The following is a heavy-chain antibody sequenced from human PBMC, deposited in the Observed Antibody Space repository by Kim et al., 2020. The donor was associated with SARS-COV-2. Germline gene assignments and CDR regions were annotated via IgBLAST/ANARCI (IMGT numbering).Heavy chain of an antibody. CDR2: INHSGST. CDR3: ARGTRLAMIVVAPVAFDI. J-gene: IGHJ3*02. D-gene: IGHD3-22*01. Sequence: SETLSLTCAVYGGSFSGYYWSWIRQPPGKGLEWIGEINHSGSTNYNPSLKSRVTISVDTSKNQFSLKLSSVTAADTAVYYCARGTRLAMIVVAPVAFDIWGQGTMVTVSS. CDR1: GGSFSGYY. V-gene: IGHV4-34*01.